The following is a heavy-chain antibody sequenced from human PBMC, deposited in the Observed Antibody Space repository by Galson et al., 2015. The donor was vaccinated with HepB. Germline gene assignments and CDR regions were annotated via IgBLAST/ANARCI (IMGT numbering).Heavy chain of an antibody. CDR2: ISYDGRNK. CDR1: GFTFSSYA. CDR3: ARDKDPSRSWVDGLIYYGLAV. J-gene: IGHJ6*02. Sequence: SLRLSCAASGFTFSSYALHWVRQAPGKGLEWVAVISYDGRNKNYADSVKGRFTISRDESRNTLHLQMNSLGAEDTAIYYCARDKDPSRSWVDGLIYYGLAVWGQGTTVTVSS. D-gene: IGHD1-26*01. V-gene: IGHV3-30*04.